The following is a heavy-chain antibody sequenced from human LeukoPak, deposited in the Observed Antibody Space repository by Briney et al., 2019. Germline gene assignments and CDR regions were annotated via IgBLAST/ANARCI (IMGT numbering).Heavy chain of an antibody. J-gene: IGHJ4*02. D-gene: IGHD3-16*01. V-gene: IGHV3-7*01. CDR1: GFTFSTYW. CDR3: ARGGIWGSFDY. Sequence: PRGSLRLSCAASGFTFSTYWMIWVRQAPGKGLEWVANINQDGTEKDYVASVKGRFTISRDNANNSLYLQMNNLRVEDTAVYYCARGGIWGSFDYWGQGNLITVSS. CDR2: INQDGTEK.